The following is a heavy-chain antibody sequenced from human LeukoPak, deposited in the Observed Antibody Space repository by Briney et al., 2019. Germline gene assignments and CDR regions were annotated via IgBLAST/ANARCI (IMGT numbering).Heavy chain of an antibody. Sequence: SETLSLTCGVSGGSIRSTNWWSWVRQPPGKGLEWIGITYSSGSTYYNPSLKSRVTISVDTSKNQFSLRLSSVTAADTAVYYCARRYWFDPWGQGTLVTVSS. CDR2: TYSSGST. CDR1: GGSIRSTNW. J-gene: IGHJ5*02. CDR3: ARRYWFDP. V-gene: IGHV4-39*01.